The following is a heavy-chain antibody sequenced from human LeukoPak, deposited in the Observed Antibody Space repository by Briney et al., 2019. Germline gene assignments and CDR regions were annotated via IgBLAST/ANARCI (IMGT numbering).Heavy chain of an antibody. J-gene: IGHJ4*02. CDR3: ARGGRYYYDSSARYFDY. V-gene: IGHV1-2*04. D-gene: IGHD3-22*01. CDR1: GYTFTGYY. CDR2: INPNSGGT. Sequence: ASVKVSCKASGYTFTGYYMHRVRQAPGQGLEWMGWINPNSGGTNYAQKFQGWVTMTRDTSISTAYMELSRLRSDDTAVYYCARGGRYYYDSSARYFDYWGQGTLVTVSS.